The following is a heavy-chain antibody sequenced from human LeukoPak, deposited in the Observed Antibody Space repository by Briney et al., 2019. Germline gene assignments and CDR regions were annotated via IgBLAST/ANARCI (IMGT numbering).Heavy chain of an antibody. J-gene: IGHJ4*02. CDR2: INAGIGEA. CDR1: GYTLTSYA. CDR3: ARETFHRCSSTSCSYFDY. D-gene: IGHD2-2*01. V-gene: IGHV1-3*03. Sequence: ASVKVSCKASGYTLTSYAVHWGRRAPGQRLEWMGGINAGIGEAEYSQEFQGRVTITWDTSGSTADMELSSLRSEDMDVYYCARETFHRCSSTSCSYFDYWGQGTLITVSS.